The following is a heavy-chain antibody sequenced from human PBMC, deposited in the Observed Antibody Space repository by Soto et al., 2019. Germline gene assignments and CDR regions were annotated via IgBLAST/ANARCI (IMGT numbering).Heavy chain of an antibody. D-gene: IGHD2-2*02. J-gene: IGHJ3*02. CDR2: ISAYNGNT. CDR3: ARLACSSTSCYTHNAFDI. V-gene: IGHV1-18*01. CDR1: GYTFTSYG. Sequence: ASVKVSCKXSGYTFTSYGISWVRQAPGQGLEWMGWISAYNGNTNYAQKLQGRVTMTTDTSTSTAYMELRSLRSDDTAVYYCARLACSSTSCYTHNAFDIWGQGTMVTVS.